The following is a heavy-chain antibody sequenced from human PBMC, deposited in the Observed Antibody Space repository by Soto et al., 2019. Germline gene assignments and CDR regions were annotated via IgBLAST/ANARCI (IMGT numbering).Heavy chain of an antibody. D-gene: IGHD2-2*02. CDR3: AKEVWGLYTFGRPLDN. Sequence: GSLRLSCAVSGFNFSKFGMYWVRQAPGKGLEWVAAIWYDGSQKYYTDSVQGRFTISRDNSNNTLYLQMNSLRAEDTAVYYCAKEVWGLYTFGRPLDNWGHGTLVTVSS. V-gene: IGHV3-33*06. J-gene: IGHJ4*01. CDR1: GFNFSKFG. CDR2: IWYDGSQK.